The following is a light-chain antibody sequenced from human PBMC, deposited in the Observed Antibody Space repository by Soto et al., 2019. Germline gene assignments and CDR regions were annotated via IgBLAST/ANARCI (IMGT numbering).Light chain of an antibody. CDR3: QQYGSSPPIT. J-gene: IGKJ5*01. V-gene: IGKV3-20*01. CDR1: HSVSSSY. CDR2: GAS. Sequence: EIVLTQSPGTLSLSPGERATLSCRASHSVSSSYLAWYQQKPGQAPRLLIYGASSRATGMPDRFSGSGSGKDVSMIISRLEPEDFAVYYCQQYGSSPPITFGQGTRLEIK.